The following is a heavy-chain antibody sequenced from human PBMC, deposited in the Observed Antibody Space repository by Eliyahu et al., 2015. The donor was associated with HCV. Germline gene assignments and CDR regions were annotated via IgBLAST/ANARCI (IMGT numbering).Heavy chain of an antibody. CDR3: ASGGGGIAMSGTGGWFDP. D-gene: IGHD6-19*01. CDR2: IYSSGST. Sequence: QVQLQESGPGLVKPSETLSLXCXVXGGXXXTYSWSWIRQPPGKGLEWIAYIYSSGSTNYNPSLKSRVTISLDTSKNQFSLKLSSVTAADTAVYYCASGGGGIAMSGTGGWFDPWGQGTLVTVSS. J-gene: IGHJ5*02. V-gene: IGHV4-59*01. CDR1: GGXXXTYS.